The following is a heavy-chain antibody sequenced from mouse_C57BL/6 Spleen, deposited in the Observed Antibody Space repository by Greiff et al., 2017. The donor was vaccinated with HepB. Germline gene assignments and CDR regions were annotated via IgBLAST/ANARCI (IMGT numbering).Heavy chain of an antibody. CDR2: IDPSDSYT. V-gene: IGHV1-50*01. J-gene: IGHJ1*03. Sequence: QVQLQQPGAELVKPGASVKLSCKASGYTFTSYWMQWVKQRPGQGLAWIGEIDPSDSYTNYNQKFKGKATLTVDTSSSTAYMQLSSLTSEDSAVYYCARSYGKGWYFDVWGTGTTVTVSS. D-gene: IGHD2-10*02. CDR1: GYTFTSYW. CDR3: ARSYGKGWYFDV.